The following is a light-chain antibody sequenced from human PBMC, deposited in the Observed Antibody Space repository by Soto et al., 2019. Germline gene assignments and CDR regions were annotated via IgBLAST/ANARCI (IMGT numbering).Light chain of an antibody. Sequence: EIVMTQSPATLSVSPGERATLSCRASQSVSILLAWYQQKPCQAPRLLIYGASSMATGIPDRFSGSGSGTDFTLTISRLEPEDFAVYYCQQYGSSPPITFGQGTRLEIK. CDR1: QSVSIL. V-gene: IGKV3-20*01. CDR2: GAS. CDR3: QQYGSSPPIT. J-gene: IGKJ5*01.